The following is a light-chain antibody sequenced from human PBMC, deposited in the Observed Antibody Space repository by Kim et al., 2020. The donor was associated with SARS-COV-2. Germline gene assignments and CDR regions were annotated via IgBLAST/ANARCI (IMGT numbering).Light chain of an antibody. CDR1: QSIDTW. J-gene: IGKJ1*01. Sequence: ASVGDRVTSTCQASQSIDTWLAWFQQRPGKAPKLLIYQASTLESGVLSRFSGSGSGTEFTLTISSLQPDDFATYFCQQYNTYSGTFGQGTKVDIK. CDR3: QQYNTYSGT. CDR2: QAS. V-gene: IGKV1-5*03.